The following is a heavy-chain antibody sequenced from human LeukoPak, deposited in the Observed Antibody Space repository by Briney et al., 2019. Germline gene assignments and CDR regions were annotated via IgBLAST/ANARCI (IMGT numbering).Heavy chain of an antibody. V-gene: IGHV1-2*02. CDR2: INPNSGGT. D-gene: IGHD5/OR15-5a*01. Sequence: GASVTVSGTASGYTFTGNNMPWVRQAPGQGLEWMGWINPNSGGTNYAQKFQGRVTMTRATSISTAYMELSRLRSDATAVYYWARSVYFFARAAGAVFYFDYWGQGTLVTVSS. J-gene: IGHJ4*02. CDR3: ARSVYFFARAAGAVFYFDY. CDR1: GYTFTGNN.